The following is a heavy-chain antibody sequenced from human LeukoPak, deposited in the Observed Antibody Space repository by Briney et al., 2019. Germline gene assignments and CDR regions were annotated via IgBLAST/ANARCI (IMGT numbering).Heavy chain of an antibody. J-gene: IGHJ4*02. CDR1: GYSFTSYW. D-gene: IGHD3-22*01. CDR2: IYPGDSDT. V-gene: IGHV5-51*01. Sequence: GESLKISCKGSGYSFTSYWIGWVRQMPGKGLEWMGIIYPGDSDTRYSPSFQGQVTISGDKSISTAYLQWSSLKASDSAMYYCARRAYNYDRSGYFYYFDYWGQGTLVTVSS. CDR3: ARRAYNYDRSGYFYYFDY.